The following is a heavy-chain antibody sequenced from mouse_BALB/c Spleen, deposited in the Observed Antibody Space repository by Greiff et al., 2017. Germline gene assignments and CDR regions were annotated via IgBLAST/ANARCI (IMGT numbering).Heavy chain of an antibody. CDR1: GFTFSSYG. V-gene: IGHV5-6*01. CDR2: ISSGGSYT. Sequence: EVKVVESGGDLVKPGGSLKLSCAASGFTFSSYGMSWVRQTPDKRLEWVATISSGGSYTYYPDSVKGRFTISRDNAKNTLYLQMSSLKSEDTAMYYCARPVRRDGTGAMDYWGQGTSVTVSS. J-gene: IGHJ4*01. CDR3: ARPVRRDGTGAMDY. D-gene: IGHD2-14*01.